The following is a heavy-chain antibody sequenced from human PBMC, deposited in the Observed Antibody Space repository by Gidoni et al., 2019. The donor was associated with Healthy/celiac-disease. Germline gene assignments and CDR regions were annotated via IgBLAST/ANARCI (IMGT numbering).Heavy chain of an antibody. Sequence: FQGRVTMTRDTSTSTVYMELSSLRSEDTAVYYCARGIGSSPYYYYYGMDVWGQGTTVTVSS. D-gene: IGHD6-6*01. V-gene: IGHV1-46*01. CDR3: ARGIGSSPYYYYYGMDV. J-gene: IGHJ6*02.